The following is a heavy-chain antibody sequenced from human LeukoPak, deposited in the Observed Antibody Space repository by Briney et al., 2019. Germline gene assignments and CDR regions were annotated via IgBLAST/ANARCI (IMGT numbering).Heavy chain of an antibody. CDR1: GGSFSGYY. CDR2: INHSGST. J-gene: IGHJ4*02. CDR3: ARDTYYYDSSGYIFDY. D-gene: IGHD3-22*01. V-gene: IGHV4-34*01. Sequence: SETLSLTCAVYGGSFSGYYWSWIRQPPGKGLEWIGEINHSGSTNYNPSLKSRVTISVDTTKNQLSLKLSSVTAADTAVYYCARDTYYYDSSGYIFDYWGQGTLVTVSS.